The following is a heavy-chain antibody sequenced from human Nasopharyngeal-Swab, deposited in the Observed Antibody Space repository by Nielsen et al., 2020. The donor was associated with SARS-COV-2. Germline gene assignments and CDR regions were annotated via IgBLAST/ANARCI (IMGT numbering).Heavy chain of an antibody. Sequence: GGSLRLSCAASGFSFRTYWMHWVRQSPGKGLLWVSRIDTDGTITNYADSVKGRFTISRDNSKNTLYLQMNSLRAEDTAVYYCARDRGEDAGIDYWSQGTLVTVAS. J-gene: IGHJ4*02. CDR2: IDTDGTIT. V-gene: IGHV3-74*01. CDR1: GFSFRTYW. CDR3: ARDRGEDAGIDY. D-gene: IGHD2-21*01.